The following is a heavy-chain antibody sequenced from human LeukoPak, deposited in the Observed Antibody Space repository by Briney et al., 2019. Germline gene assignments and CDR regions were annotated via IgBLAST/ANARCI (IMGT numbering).Heavy chain of an antibody. D-gene: IGHD6-13*01. J-gene: IGHJ4*02. CDR3: ARADSSSWYDHFDY. Sequence: SETLSLTCTVSGGSISSSSYYWGWIRQPPGKGLEWIGSIYYSGSTYYNPSLKSRVTISVDTSKNQFSLKLSSVTAADTAVYYCARADSSSWYDHFDYWGQGTLVTVSS. V-gene: IGHV4-39*01. CDR2: IYYSGST. CDR1: GGSISSSSYY.